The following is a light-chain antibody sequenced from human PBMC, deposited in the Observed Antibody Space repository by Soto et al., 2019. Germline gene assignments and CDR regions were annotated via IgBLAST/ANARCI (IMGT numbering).Light chain of an antibody. V-gene: IGKV3-20*01. J-gene: IGKJ1*01. CDR2: DAS. Sequence: IVLTQSPGTLSLSPGERATLSCRASQSVSDTYLAWYQQKLGQAPRLLIYDASSRATGIPGRFSGSGSGTDFTLTISRLEPEDFAVYYCQHYGSSRTFGQGTKVDIK. CDR3: QHYGSSRT. CDR1: QSVSDTY.